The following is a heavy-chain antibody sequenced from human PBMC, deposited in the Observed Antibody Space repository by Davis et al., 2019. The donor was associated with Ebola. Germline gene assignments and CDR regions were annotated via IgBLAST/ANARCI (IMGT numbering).Heavy chain of an antibody. V-gene: IGHV3-72*01. CDR1: GFTFSTYS. CDR2: TKSKAYNYLT. CDR3: AVIRGVMGY. Sequence: GESLKISCAASGFTFSTYSMNWVRQAPGKGLGWVGRTKSKAYNYLTEYAASVQGRFTISRDDSKGSVYLQMNSLKIEDTAVYFCAVIRGVMGYWGQGTQVTVSS. J-gene: IGHJ4*02. D-gene: IGHD3-10*01.